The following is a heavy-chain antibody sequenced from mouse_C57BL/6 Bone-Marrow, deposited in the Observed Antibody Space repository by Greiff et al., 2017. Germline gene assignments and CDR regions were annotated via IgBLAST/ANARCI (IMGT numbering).Heavy chain of an antibody. V-gene: IGHV1-82*01. CDR1: GYAFSSSW. Sequence: QVQLKQSGPELVKPGASVKISCKASGYAFSSSWMNWVKQRPGKGLEWIGRIYPGDGDTNYNGKFKGKATLTADKSSSTAYMQLCSLTSEVSAVYFCAKLLRQVAYWGQGTLVTVSA. J-gene: IGHJ3*01. CDR3: AKLLRQVAY. CDR2: IYPGDGDT. D-gene: IGHD1-2*01.